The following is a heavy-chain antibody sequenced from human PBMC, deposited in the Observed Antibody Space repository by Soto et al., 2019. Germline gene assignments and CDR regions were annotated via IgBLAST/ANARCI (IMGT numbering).Heavy chain of an antibody. D-gene: IGHD1-26*01. CDR3: AKGLSGSQYYSYGMDV. CDR2: LSASGATT. CDR1: GFTFSTYA. V-gene: IGHV3-23*01. Sequence: EVQLLESGGGLVQPGGSLRLSCAASGFTFSTYAMTWVRQAPGKGLKLVSALSASGATTYHADSVKGRFTISRDNSENTLYLQMNSLRAEDTAVYYCAKGLSGSQYYSYGMDVWGQGTTVTVSS. J-gene: IGHJ6*02.